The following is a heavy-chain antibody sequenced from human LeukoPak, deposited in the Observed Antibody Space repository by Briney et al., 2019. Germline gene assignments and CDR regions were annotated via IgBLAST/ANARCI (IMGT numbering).Heavy chain of an antibody. Sequence: GGSLRLSCAASGFTFSTYAMYWVRQAPGKGLEWVAVILPDGSNSFYADSVKGRFTISRDNSKDTLFLQMSSLSSEDTALYYCARDTYASSWSPRIHWGQGTLVTVSS. D-gene: IGHD6-13*01. CDR1: GFTFSTYA. CDR3: ARDTYASSWSPRIH. J-gene: IGHJ4*02. CDR2: ILPDGSNS. V-gene: IGHV3-30-3*01.